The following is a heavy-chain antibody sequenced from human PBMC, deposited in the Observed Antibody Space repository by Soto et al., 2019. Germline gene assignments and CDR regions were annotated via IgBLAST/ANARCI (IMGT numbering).Heavy chain of an antibody. D-gene: IGHD3-22*01. CDR3: ARVFSPFGYYDSRGNSYSFDY. Sequence: LSLTCAVYGGSFSGYYWSWIRQPPGKGLEWIGEINHIGSTNYNPSLKSRVTISVDTSKNQFSLKLSSVTAADTAVYYCARVFSPFGYYDSRGNSYSFDYWGQGTLVTVSS. J-gene: IGHJ4*02. CDR2: INHIGST. V-gene: IGHV4-34*01. CDR1: GGSFSGYY.